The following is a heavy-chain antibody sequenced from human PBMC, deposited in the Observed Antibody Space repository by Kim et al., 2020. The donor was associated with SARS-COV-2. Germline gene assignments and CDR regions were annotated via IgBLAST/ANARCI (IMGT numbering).Heavy chain of an antibody. CDR3: ATDTGLQ. V-gene: IGHV3-23*01. J-gene: IGHJ4*02. CDR1: GFTFNNYA. Sequence: GGSLRLSCAASGFTFNNYAMSWVRQAPGKGLEWVSAISKNGGGSTYYADSVKGRFTISRDNSKNTLYLQMSSPRADDTAVYYCATDTGLQWSQGTLVTVSS. CDR2: ISKNGGGST.